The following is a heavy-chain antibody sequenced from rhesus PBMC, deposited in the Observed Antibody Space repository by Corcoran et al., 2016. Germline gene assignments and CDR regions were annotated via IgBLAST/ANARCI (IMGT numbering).Heavy chain of an antibody. V-gene: IGHV3-54*02. Sequence: EVQLVESGGGLVQLGGSLRLSSAASGFTFTSYGMHWVRQDPGKEMGWVAVISHNGKNKYYADSVNDRFTISTDNSKHMLYLQMNNLTLAATAVYYGARAPLDWSNWYFDLWGPGNPITTSS. CDR3: ARAPLDWSNWYFDL. CDR1: GFTFTSYG. J-gene: IGHJ2*01. CDR2: ISHNGKNK. D-gene: IGHD3-3*01.